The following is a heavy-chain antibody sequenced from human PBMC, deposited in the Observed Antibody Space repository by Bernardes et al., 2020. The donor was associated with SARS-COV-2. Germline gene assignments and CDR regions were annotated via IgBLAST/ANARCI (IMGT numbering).Heavy chain of an antibody. D-gene: IGHD3-3*01. CDR1: GFTFSSSS. V-gene: IGHV3-48*01. CDR3: ARDTYYDFWSGYYGGVDY. Sequence: GGSLRRSCAASGFTFSSSSMNWVRQAPGKGLEWVSYISSSSSTIYYADSVKGRFTISRDNAKNSLYLQMNSLRAEDTAVYYCARDTYYDFWSGYYGGVDYWGQGTLVTGSS. CDR2: ISSSSSTI. J-gene: IGHJ4*02.